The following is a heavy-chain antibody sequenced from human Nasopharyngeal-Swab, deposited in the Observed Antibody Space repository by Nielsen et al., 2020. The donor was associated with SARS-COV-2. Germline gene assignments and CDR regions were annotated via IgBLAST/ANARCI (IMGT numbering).Heavy chain of an antibody. CDR3: SRSSWAYYYYMDV. V-gene: IGHV3-49*04. CDR1: GFTFSRFG. J-gene: IGHJ6*03. CDR2: IRSKAYGGTT. D-gene: IGHD6-6*01. Sequence: GESLKISCAASGFTFSRFGMGWVRQAPGKGLEWVGFIRSKAYGGTTEYAASVKGRFTISRDDSKSIAYLQMNSLKTEDTAVYYCSRSSWAYYYYMDVWGKGTTVTVSS.